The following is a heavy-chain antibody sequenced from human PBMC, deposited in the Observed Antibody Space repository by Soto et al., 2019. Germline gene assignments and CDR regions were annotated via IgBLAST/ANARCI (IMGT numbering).Heavy chain of an antibody. CDR1: GFPFRPYA. J-gene: IGHJ4*02. V-gene: IGHV3-23*01. Sequence: EVQLLESGGGLVQPGGSLRLPCSAVGFPFRPYAFHWSPQAPGKGLDWVSAISGAGYDIYYANSVKGRFTISRDNSKNTVYLQMNSLRVEDTAVYYCARIVPLDYWGQGTPVTVSS. CDR3: ARIVPLDY. D-gene: IGHD3-16*02. CDR2: ISGAGYDI.